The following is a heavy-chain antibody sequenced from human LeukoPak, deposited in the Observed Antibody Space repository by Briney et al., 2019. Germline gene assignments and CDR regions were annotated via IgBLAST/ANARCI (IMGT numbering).Heavy chain of an antibody. Sequence: PSETLSLTCTVSGGSISSYYWSWIRQPPGKGLEWIGYIYYSGSTDYNPSLKSRVTISVDTSKNQFSLKLSSVTAADTAVYYCARAKGGGDIQHWGQGTLVTVSS. J-gene: IGHJ1*01. V-gene: IGHV4-59*01. CDR3: ARAKGGGDIQH. CDR2: IYYSGST. D-gene: IGHD2-21*02. CDR1: GGSISSYY.